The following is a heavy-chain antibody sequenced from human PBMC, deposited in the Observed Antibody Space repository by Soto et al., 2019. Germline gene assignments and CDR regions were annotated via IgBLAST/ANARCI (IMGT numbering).Heavy chain of an antibody. J-gene: IGHJ4*02. CDR3: ARDEEAGSYYDSSGYSDPDY. D-gene: IGHD3-22*01. CDR1: GYTFTSYG. Sequence: GASVKVSCKASGYTFTSYGISWVRQAPGQGLEWMGWISAYNGNTNYAQKLQGRVTMTTDTSTSTAYMELRSLRSDETAVYYCARDEEAGSYYDSSGYSDPDYWGQGTLVTVSS. V-gene: IGHV1-18*04. CDR2: ISAYNGNT.